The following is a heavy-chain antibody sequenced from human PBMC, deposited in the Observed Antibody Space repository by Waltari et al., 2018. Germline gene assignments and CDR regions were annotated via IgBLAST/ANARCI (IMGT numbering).Heavy chain of an antibody. CDR3: ARAYSGKKNPKES. Sequence: EVPLVESGGGLVQPGGSLRLPCAASGFTFSSHWMHWVRQAPGKGLVWVSRINTDGSDTAYADSVRGRFTISRDNAKNTLFLQMNSLRVEDTAVYYCARAYSGKKNPKESWGQGTLVTVSS. J-gene: IGHJ5*02. V-gene: IGHV3-74*03. CDR1: GFTFSSHW. CDR2: INTDGSDT. D-gene: IGHD4-4*01.